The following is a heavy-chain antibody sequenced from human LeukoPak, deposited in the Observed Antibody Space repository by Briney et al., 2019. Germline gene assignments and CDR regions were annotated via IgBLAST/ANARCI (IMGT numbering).Heavy chain of an antibody. J-gene: IGHJ6*03. CDR2: MNPNSGNT. CDR1: GYTFTSYD. CDR3: ARVAAGRVRYFDWILNEPSYYYYMDV. V-gene: IGHV1-8*03. D-gene: IGHD3-9*01. Sequence: ASVKVSCKASGYTFTSYDINWVRQATGQGLEWMGWMNPNSGNTGYAQKFQGRVTITRNTSISTAYMELSSLRSEDTAVYYCARVAAGRVRYFDWILNEPSYYYYMDVWGKGTTVTVSS.